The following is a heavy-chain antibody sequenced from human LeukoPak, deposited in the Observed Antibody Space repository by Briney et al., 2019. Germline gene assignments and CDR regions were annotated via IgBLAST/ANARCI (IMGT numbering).Heavy chain of an antibody. D-gene: IGHD3-22*01. CDR1: GFTFSRYS. J-gene: IGHJ4*02. Sequence: GGPLRLSCAASGFTFSRYSMNWVRQSPGKGLEGVSYISSSGSTIYYADSVKGRFTISRDNAKNSLYLQINSLRAEDTAVYYCARDGGYYDSSGYYYYYFDYWGQGTLVTVSS. CDR3: ARDGGYYDSSGYYYYYFDY. V-gene: IGHV3-48*04. CDR2: ISSSGSTI.